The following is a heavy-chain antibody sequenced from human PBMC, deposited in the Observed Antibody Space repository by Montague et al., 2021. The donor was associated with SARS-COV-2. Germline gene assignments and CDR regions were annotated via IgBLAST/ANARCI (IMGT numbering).Heavy chain of an antibody. CDR1: GVSITSGRYY. V-gene: IGHV4-31*03. D-gene: IGHD3-3*01. J-gene: IGHJ5*02. Sequence: TLSLTCTVSGVSITSGRYYWSWIRQHPGKGLEWIGNIYYIGNTNYNPSLKSRVIISVDTSQNRFSLMLNSVTAADTAVYYCARAVSITIFGVVGWFDPWGQGTLVTVSS. CDR2: IYYIGNT. CDR3: ARAVSITIFGVVGWFDP.